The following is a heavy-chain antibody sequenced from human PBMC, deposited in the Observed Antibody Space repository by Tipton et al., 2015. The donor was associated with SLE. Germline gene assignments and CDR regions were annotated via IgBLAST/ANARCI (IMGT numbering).Heavy chain of an antibody. J-gene: IGHJ3*02. CDR1: GGSISSYY. V-gene: IGHV4-59*12. CDR3: ARVGATLTAVTTGAAFGS. CDR2: IYYSGST. D-gene: IGHD4-17*01. Sequence: TLSLTCTVSGGSISSYYWSWIRQPPGKGLEWIGYIYYSGSTNYNPSLKSRVTISVDKSKNQFSLKVTSATAADTAVYYCARVGATLTAVTTGAAFGSWGQGAVVTVSS.